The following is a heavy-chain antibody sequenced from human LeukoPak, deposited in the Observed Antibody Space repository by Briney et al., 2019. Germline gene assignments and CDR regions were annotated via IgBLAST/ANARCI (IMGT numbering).Heavy chain of an antibody. CDR3: ARDQDTYYYGSGSQPGY. D-gene: IGHD3-10*01. CDR1: GYTFTSYG. V-gene: IGHV1-18*01. J-gene: IGHJ4*02. CDR2: ISAYNGNT. Sequence: GASVKVSCKASGYTFTSYGISWVRQAPGQGLEWMGWISAYNGNTNYAQKLQGRVTMTTDTSTSTAYMELRSLGSDDTAVYYCARDQDTYYYGSGSQPGYWGQGTLVTVSS.